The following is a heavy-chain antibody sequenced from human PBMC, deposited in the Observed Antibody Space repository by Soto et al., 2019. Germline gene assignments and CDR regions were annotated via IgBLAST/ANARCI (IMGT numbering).Heavy chain of an antibody. D-gene: IGHD3-22*01. CDR1: GGSVSSDTYY. CDR3: AREANYDSSGYLLDY. V-gene: IGHV4-61*01. Sequence: PSLTCTVSGGSVSSDTYYWTWIRQPPGKGLEWIGYIYYTGTTNYNPSLKSRVTMSIDTSKSQFSLRLSSVTAADTAVYFCAREANYDSSGYLLDYWGRGTLVTVSS. J-gene: IGHJ4*02. CDR2: IYYTGTT.